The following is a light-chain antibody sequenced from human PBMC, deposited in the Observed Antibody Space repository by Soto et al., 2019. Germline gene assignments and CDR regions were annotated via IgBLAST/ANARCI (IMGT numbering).Light chain of an antibody. CDR1: SSDVGGYNY. Sequence: QSALTQPASVSGSPGQSITISCTGTSSDVGGYNYVSWYQQHPGKAPKLIIYEVSNRPSGVSNRFSGSKSGNTASLTISGLQAEDEADYYCNSYTSGSSSYVFGTGTKLTVL. CDR3: NSYTSGSSSYV. J-gene: IGLJ1*01. V-gene: IGLV2-14*01. CDR2: EVS.